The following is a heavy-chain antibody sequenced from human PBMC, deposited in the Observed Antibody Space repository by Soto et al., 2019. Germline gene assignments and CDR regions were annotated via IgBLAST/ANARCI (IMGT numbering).Heavy chain of an antibody. CDR1: GFIFSGHY. D-gene: IGHD2-15*01. CDR2: TRVTGNSYLT. CDR3: ARERVSDSDSGGPLDY. Sequence: EVQLVESGGGLVQPGGSLRLSCVASGFIFSGHYMDWVRQAPGKGLEWVGRTRVTGNSYLTQFAASVRGRFSISGEESKNSLYLEMNTLKVEDTAVYYCARERVSDSDSGGPLDYWGQGTLVTVSS. V-gene: IGHV3-72*01. J-gene: IGHJ4*02.